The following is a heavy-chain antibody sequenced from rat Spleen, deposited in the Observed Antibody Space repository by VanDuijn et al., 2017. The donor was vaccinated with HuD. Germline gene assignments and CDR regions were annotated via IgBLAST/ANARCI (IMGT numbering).Heavy chain of an antibody. CDR3: VRDVGARLDY. J-gene: IGHJ2*01. Sequence: EVHLVESGGGLVQPGRSLKLSCAASGFTFSDYYMAWARQAPTKGLEWVATISYDGSSTYYPDSMRGRFTISRDNVKSTLYLQGNSLTSEDTATYYCVRDVGARLDYWGQGVMVTVSS. V-gene: IGHV5-7*01. CDR2: ISYDGSST. CDR1: GFTFSDYY. D-gene: IGHD5-1*01.